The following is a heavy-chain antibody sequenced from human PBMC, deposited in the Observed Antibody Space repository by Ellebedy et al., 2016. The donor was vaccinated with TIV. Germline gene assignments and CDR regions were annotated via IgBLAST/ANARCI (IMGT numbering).Heavy chain of an antibody. CDR2: ISGSGGST. D-gene: IGHD3-10*01. J-gene: IGHJ6*02. CDR3: AKAYGSGSYYFYYYYGMDV. V-gene: IGHV3-23*01. Sequence: PGGSLRLSCAASGFTFSSYAMSWVRQAPGKGLECVSAISGSGGSTYYADSVKGRFTISRDNSKNTLYLQMNGLRAEDTAVYYCAKAYGSGSYYFYYYYGMDVWGQGTTVTVSS. CDR1: GFTFSSYA.